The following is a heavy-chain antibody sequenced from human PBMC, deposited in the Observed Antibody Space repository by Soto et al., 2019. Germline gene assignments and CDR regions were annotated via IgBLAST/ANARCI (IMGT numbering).Heavy chain of an antibody. Sequence: EVQLVETGGGLIQPGGSLRLSCAASGFTVSSNYMSWVRQAPGKGLEWVSVIYSGGSTYYADSVKGRFTISRDNSKNTLYHQKNIMRAEDTAVYYCARDWLVVGDTRGRGPIYGMDVWGQGTTVTVSS. J-gene: IGHJ6*02. CDR2: IYSGGST. V-gene: IGHV3-53*02. CDR1: GFTVSSNY. D-gene: IGHD1-26*01. CDR3: ARDWLVVGDTRGRGPIYGMDV.